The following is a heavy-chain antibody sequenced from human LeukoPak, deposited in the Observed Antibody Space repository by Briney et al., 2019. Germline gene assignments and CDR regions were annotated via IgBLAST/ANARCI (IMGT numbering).Heavy chain of an antibody. Sequence: GGSLRLSCAPSGFTFSSYWMHWVRQAPGRGLGWVSRMKSEGSSATYAGSVEGRFTISRDNAKTTLYLQLNSLRAEDTAVYYCARALRTPSDTNIAIADWGQGTLVTVSS. CDR3: ARALRTPSDTNIAIAD. V-gene: IGHV3-74*03. J-gene: IGHJ4*02. D-gene: IGHD4-23*01. CDR2: MKSEGSSA. CDR1: GFTFSSYW.